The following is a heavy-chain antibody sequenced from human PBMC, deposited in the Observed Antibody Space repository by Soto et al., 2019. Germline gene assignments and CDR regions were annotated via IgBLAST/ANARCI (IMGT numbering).Heavy chain of an antibody. J-gene: IGHJ3*02. CDR1: GYTFTGYG. V-gene: IGHV1-18*01. Sequence: ASVTVACKASGYTFTGYGISWVRQAPGQRLEWMGWISAYNGNTNYAQKLQGRVTMTTDTSTSTAYMELRSLRSDDTAVYYCARDILSADDFDIWGQGTMVTVSS. CDR3: ARDILSADDFDI. CDR2: ISAYNGNT. D-gene: IGHD2-2*02.